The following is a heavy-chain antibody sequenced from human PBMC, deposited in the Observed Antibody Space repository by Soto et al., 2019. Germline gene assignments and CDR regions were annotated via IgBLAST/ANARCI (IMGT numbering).Heavy chain of an antibody. D-gene: IGHD5-12*01. CDR3: ASGPDSGPYYYYYYYMDV. J-gene: IGHJ6*03. Sequence: QVQLVESGGGLVKPGGSLRLSCAASGFTFSDYYMSGIRQAPGKGLEWVSYISSSGSTIYYADSVKGRFTISRDNAKNSLYLQMNSLRAEDTAVYYCASGPDSGPYYYYYYYMDVWGKGTTVTVSS. CDR1: GFTFSDYY. V-gene: IGHV3-11*01. CDR2: ISSSGSTI.